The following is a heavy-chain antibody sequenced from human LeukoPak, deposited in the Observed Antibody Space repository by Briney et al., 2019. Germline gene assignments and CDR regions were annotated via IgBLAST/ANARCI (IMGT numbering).Heavy chain of an antibody. D-gene: IGHD3-10*01. CDR2: IYYSGST. CDR3: ARDRGPKLLQRYYYYYYGMDV. CDR1: GGSVSSGSYY. V-gene: IGHV4-61*01. Sequence: SETLSLTCTVSGGSVSSGSYYWSWIRQPPGKGLEWIGYIYYSGSTNYNPSLKSRVTISVDTSKNQFSLKLSSVTAADTAVYYCARDRGPKLLQRYYYYYYGMDVWGQGTTVTVSS. J-gene: IGHJ6*02.